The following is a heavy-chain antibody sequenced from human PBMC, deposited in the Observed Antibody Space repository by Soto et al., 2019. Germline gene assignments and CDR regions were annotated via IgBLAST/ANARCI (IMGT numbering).Heavy chain of an antibody. Sequence: SETLSLTCAVSGGSISSSNWWSWVRQPPGKGLEWIGEIYHSGSTNYNPSLKSRVTISVDKSKNQFSLKLSSVTAADTAVYYCARDLREYRGRIAAAGGYYGMDVWGQGTTVTVSS. J-gene: IGHJ6*02. CDR2: IYHSGST. CDR3: ARDLREYRGRIAAAGGYYGMDV. V-gene: IGHV4-4*02. D-gene: IGHD6-13*01. CDR1: GGSISSSNW.